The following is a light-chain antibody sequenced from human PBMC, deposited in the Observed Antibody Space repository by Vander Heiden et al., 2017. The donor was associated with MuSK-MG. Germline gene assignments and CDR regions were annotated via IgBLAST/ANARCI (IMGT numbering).Light chain of an antibody. CDR1: NIGSQS. Sequence: SYVLTQPPSMSVAPGPTARIPCGGKNIGSQSVHWYQQRPGQAPVLVVYDNKDRPSGIPERFSGSNSGSSATLTISRVEAGDEDDYYCQVWDTTVVFGGGTKLTVL. CDR3: QVWDTTVV. J-gene: IGLJ2*01. CDR2: DNK. V-gene: IGLV3-21*02.